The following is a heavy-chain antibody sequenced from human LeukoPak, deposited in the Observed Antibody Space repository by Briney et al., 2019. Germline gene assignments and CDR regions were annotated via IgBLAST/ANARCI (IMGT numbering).Heavy chain of an antibody. CDR3: ARDHNWGFDY. CDR1: GGSISSYY. Sequence: PSETLSLTCTVSGGSISSYYWSWIRQPPGKGLEWIGYIYYSGSTNYNPSLKSRVTISVDTSKNQFSLKLSSVTAADTAVYYCARDHNWGFDYWGQGILVTVSS. D-gene: IGHD7-27*01. V-gene: IGHV4-59*01. CDR2: IYYSGST. J-gene: IGHJ4*02.